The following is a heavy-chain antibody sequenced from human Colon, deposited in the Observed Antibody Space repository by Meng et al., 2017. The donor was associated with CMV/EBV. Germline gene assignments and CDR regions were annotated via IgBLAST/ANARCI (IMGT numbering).Heavy chain of an antibody. CDR3: AKVLYITAVAEGFDI. CDR1: GFTFSSSS. Sequence: GEPLKISCVASGFTFSSSSMTWVRQAPGKGLEWVSTVSDSGGRTYYADSVKGRFTISRDNSRNILYLQMNTLRAEDTAMYYCAKVLYITAVAEGFDIWGQGTLVTVSS. D-gene: IGHD1-14*01. CDR2: VSDSGGRT. J-gene: IGHJ3*02. V-gene: IGHV3-23*01.